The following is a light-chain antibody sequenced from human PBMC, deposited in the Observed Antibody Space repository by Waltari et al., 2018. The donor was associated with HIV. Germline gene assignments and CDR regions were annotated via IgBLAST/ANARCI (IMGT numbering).Light chain of an antibody. CDR2: GAS. CDR1: QSVSSS. CDR3: QQYNNWPPKT. Sequence: EIVITQSPATLSVSPGEGDTLSCRASQSVSSSLAWYQQKPGQAPRLLIYGASTRASGIPARFSGSGSGTEFTLIISSLQSEDFALYYCQQYNNWPPKTFGQGTKVEIK. V-gene: IGKV3-15*01. J-gene: IGKJ1*01.